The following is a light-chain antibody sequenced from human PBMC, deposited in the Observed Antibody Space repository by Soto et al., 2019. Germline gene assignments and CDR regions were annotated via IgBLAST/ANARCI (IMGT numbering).Light chain of an antibody. CDR3: LLFYRHIWV. Sequence: QAVVTQEPSLTVSPGGTLTLTCAPRTEAVTSGFYPHWFQQKPGQAPRAVIYSTSIKHSWTPARFSGSLLGGKAALTLSGVQPEDEADYYCLLFYRHIWVFGGGTKVTVL. J-gene: IGLJ3*02. CDR1: TEAVTSGFY. V-gene: IGLV7-43*01. CDR2: STS.